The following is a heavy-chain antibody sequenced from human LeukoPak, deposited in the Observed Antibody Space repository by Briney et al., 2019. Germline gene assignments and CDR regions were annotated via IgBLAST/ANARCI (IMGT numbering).Heavy chain of an antibody. CDR2: IKQDGSEK. Sequence: GSLRLSCAASGFSFSDYWMSWVRQAPGKGLEWVANIKQDGSEKYYVDSVKGRFTISRDNAKNSLYLQMNSLRAEDTAVYYCARDGHVLLWFGELFGDYWGQGTLVTVSS. J-gene: IGHJ4*02. D-gene: IGHD3-10*01. CDR3: ARDGHVLLWFGELFGDY. V-gene: IGHV3-7*01. CDR1: GFSFSDYW.